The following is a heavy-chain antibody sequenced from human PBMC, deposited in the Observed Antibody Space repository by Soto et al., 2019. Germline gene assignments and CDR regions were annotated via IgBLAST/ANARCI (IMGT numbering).Heavy chain of an antibody. D-gene: IGHD4-17*01. CDR2: IIPIFGTA. V-gene: IGHV1-69*12. CDR1: GGTFSSYA. Sequence: QVQLVQSGAEVKKPGSSVKVSCKASGGTFSSYAISWVRQAPGQGLEWMGGIIPIFGTANYAQKFQGRVTSTADESTSTANMELSSLRSEDTAVYYCARDGAEAHYGRYFDLWGRGTLVTVSS. CDR3: ARDGAEAHYGRYFDL. J-gene: IGHJ2*01.